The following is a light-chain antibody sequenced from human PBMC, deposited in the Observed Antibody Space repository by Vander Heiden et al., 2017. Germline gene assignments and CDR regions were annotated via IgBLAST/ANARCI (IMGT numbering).Light chain of an antibody. CDR1: QSVSSY. V-gene: IGKV3-11*01. CDR2: DAS. Sequence: DIVLPQSPATLPLSPGERATLSCRASQSVSSYLAWYQQKPSQAPRLLIYDASNRATGIPARFSGSGSGTDFTLTISSLEPEDFAVYYCQQRSNWPSITFGQGTRLEIK. J-gene: IGKJ5*01. CDR3: QQRSNWPSIT.